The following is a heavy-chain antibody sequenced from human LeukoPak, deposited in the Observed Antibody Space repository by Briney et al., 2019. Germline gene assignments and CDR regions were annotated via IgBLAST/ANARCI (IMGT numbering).Heavy chain of an antibody. D-gene: IGHD3-10*01. CDR2: ISGGGGST. J-gene: IGHJ6*02. Sequence: GGSLRLSCAASGFTFSSYGMSWVRQAPGKGLEWVSGISGGGGSTYYADSVRGRFTISRDNSKNTLYLQMNSLRAEDTAVYYCSKFTGRDYYYAMDVWGQGTTVTVSS. V-gene: IGHV3-23*01. CDR1: GFTFSSYG. CDR3: SKFTGRDYYYAMDV.